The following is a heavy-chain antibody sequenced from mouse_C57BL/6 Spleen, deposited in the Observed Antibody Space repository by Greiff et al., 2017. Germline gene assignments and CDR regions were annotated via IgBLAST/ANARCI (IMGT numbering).Heavy chain of an antibody. J-gene: IGHJ2*01. CDR3: ARGRTGSYFDY. Sequence: VQLQQPGAELVRPGSSVKLSCKASGYTFTSYWMHWVKQRPIQGLEWIGNIDPSDSETHYNQKFKDKATLTVDKSSSTAYMQLSSLTSEDSAVYYCARGRTGSYFDYWGQGTTLTVSS. V-gene: IGHV1-52*01. CDR1: GYTFTSYW. CDR2: IDPSDSET. D-gene: IGHD4-1*01.